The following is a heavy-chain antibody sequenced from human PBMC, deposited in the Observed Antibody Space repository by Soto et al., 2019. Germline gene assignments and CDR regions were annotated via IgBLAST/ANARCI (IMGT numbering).Heavy chain of an antibody. V-gene: IGHV2-5*02. CDR1: GFSFSTSGVG. CDR3: AYRTPEYVWGSYFDY. J-gene: IGHJ4*02. D-gene: IGHD3-16*01. Sequence: QITLKESGPTLVKPTQTLTLTCTFSGFSFSTSGVGVGWIRQPTGKALEWLALIYWDDDKRYSPSLKSSLTINKDTSNNQVVLRMTKMDPVETATYYCAYRTPEYVWGSYFDYWGQGTPVTVSS. CDR2: IYWDDDK.